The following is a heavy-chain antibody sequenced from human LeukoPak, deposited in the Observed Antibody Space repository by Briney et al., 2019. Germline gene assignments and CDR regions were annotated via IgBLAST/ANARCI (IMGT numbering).Heavy chain of an antibody. J-gene: IGHJ3*02. CDR2: IKQDGSEK. D-gene: IGHD3-3*01. V-gene: IGHV3-7*01. CDR3: AKPITISGATDGFDI. Sequence: GGSLRLSCAASGFAFSTYWMNWLRQAPGKGLEWVANIKQDGSEKYYLDSVKGRFTISRENAKNSLYLQMSSLRAEDTAVYYCAKPITISGATDGFDIWGQGAKVIVSS. CDR1: GFAFSTYW.